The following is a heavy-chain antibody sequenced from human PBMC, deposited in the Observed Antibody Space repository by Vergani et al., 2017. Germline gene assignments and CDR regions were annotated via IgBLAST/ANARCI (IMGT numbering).Heavy chain of an antibody. CDR1: GFTFSSYS. V-gene: IGHV3-33*08. Sequence: VQLVESGGGLVKPGGSLRLSCAASGFTFSSYSMNWVRQAPGKGLEWVAVIWYDGSNKYYADSVKGRFTISRDNSKNTLYLQMNSLRAEDTAVYYCARDSVDILTGYGYCGMDVWGQGTTVTVSS. CDR2: IWYDGSNK. CDR3: ARDSVDILTGYGYCGMDV. J-gene: IGHJ6*02. D-gene: IGHD3-9*01.